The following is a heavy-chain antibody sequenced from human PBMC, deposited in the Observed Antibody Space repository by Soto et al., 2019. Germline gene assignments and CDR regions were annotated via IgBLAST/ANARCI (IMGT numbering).Heavy chain of an antibody. CDR1: GGNISSYY. CDR3: ARGRWYVDY. J-gene: IGHJ4*02. CDR2: IYYSGST. V-gene: IGHV4-59*01. D-gene: IGHD6-13*01. Sequence: SETQSLTCTVSGGNISSYYWSWIRQPPGKGLEWIGYIYYSGSTNYNPSLKSRVTISVDTSKNQFSLKLSSVTAADTAVYYCARGRWYVDYWGQGTLVTVSS.